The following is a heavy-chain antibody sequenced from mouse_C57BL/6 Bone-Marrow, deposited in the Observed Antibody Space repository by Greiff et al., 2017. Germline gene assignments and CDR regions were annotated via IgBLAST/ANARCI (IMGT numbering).Heavy chain of an antibody. D-gene: IGHD2-3*01. Sequence: EVKVEESGGGLVQPGGSLKLSCAASGFTFSDYGMAWVRQAPRKGPEWVAFISNLAYSIYYADTVTGRFTISRENAKNTLYLEMSSLRSEDTAMYYCARDGYSPFAYWGQGTLVTVSA. J-gene: IGHJ3*01. CDR1: GFTFSDYG. V-gene: IGHV5-15*04. CDR2: ISNLAYSI. CDR3: ARDGYSPFAY.